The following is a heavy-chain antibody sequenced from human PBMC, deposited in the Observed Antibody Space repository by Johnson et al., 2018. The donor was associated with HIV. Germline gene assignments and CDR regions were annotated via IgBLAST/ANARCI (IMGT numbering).Heavy chain of an antibody. CDR3: AKGDDYYDSSGYYRQGAFDI. CDR2: IWYDGSNK. Sequence: QMQLVESGGCVVQPGRSLRLSCAASGFTFSSYGMHWVRQAPGNGLEWVAVIWYDGSNKYYADSVKGRFTISRDNSKNTLYLQMNSLRVEDTAVYYCAKGDDYYDSSGYYRQGAFDIWGQGTMVTVSS. V-gene: IGHV3-33*06. D-gene: IGHD3-22*01. J-gene: IGHJ3*02. CDR1: GFTFSSYG.